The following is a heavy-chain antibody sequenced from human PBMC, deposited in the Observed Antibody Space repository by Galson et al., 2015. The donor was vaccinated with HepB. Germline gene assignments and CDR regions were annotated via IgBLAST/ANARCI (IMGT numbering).Heavy chain of an antibody. CDR2: MNPNSGNT. V-gene: IGHV1-8*01. CDR3: ARGPYYDILTGYYQTYYYYGMDV. CDR1: GYTFTSYD. Sequence: SVKVSCKASGYTFTSYDINWVRQATGQGLEWMGWMNPNSGNTGYAQKFQGRVTMTRNTSISTAYMELSSLRSEDTAVYYCARGPYYDILTGYYQTYYYYGMDVWGQGTTVTVSS. D-gene: IGHD3-9*01. J-gene: IGHJ6*02.